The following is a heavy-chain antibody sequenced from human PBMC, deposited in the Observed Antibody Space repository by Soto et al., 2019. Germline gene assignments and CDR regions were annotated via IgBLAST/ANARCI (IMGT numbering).Heavy chain of an antibody. V-gene: IGHV4-59*01. D-gene: IGHD5-12*01. CDR3: ARSSGYDNLSIDY. CDR2: IYYSGST. J-gene: IGHJ4*02. Sequence: SETLSLTCTVSGGSISSYYWSWIRQPPGKGLEWIGYIYYSGSTNYNPSLKSRVTISVDTSKNQFSLKLSSVTAADTAVYYCARSSGYDNLSIDYWGQGALVTVSS. CDR1: GGSISSYY.